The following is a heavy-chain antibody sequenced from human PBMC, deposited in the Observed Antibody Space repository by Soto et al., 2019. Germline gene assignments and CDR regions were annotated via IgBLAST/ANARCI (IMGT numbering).Heavy chain of an antibody. CDR3: TTDRLVVPAAIAYYYYGMDV. J-gene: IGHJ6*02. D-gene: IGHD2-2*01. Sequence: GGSLGLSCAALGFTFSKAWMSWARKAPGKGLEGVGGIKSKTDGGTTDYAAPVKGRFTISRDDSKNTLYLQMNSLKTEDTAVYYCTTDRLVVPAAIAYYYYGMDVWGQGTTVTVSS. CDR2: IKSKTDGGTT. CDR1: GFTFSKAW. V-gene: IGHV3-15*01.